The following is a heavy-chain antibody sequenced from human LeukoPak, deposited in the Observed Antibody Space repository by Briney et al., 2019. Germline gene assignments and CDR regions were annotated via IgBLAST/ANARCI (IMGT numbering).Heavy chain of an antibody. CDR1: GFTFSSYG. J-gene: IGHJ4*02. CDR2: IWYDGSNK. V-gene: IGHV3-33*01. D-gene: IGHD5-12*01. Sequence: GGSLRLSCAASGFTFSSYGMHWVRQAPGKGLECVAVIWYDGSNKYYADSVKGRFTISRDNSKNTLYLQMNSLRAEDTAVYYCARDSSGYLYYFDYWGQGTLVTVSS. CDR3: ARDSSGYLYYFDY.